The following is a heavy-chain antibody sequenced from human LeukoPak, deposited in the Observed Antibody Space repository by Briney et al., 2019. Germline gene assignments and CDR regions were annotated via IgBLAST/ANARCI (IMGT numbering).Heavy chain of an antibody. CDR1: GFTFSSYA. CDR3: AKDWERAWYSSSYNPGLFAY. J-gene: IGHJ4*02. Sequence: GGSLRLSCAASGFTFSSYAMSWVRQAPGKGLEWVSAISGSGGSTYYADSVKGRFTISRDNSKNTLYLQMNSLRAEDTAVYYCAKDWERAWYSSSYNPGLFAYWGQETLVTVSS. V-gene: IGHV3-23*01. CDR2: ISGSGGST. D-gene: IGHD6-13*01.